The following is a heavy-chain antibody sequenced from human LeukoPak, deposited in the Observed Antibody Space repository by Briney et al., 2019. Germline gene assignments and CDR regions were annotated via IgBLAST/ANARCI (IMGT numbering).Heavy chain of an antibody. CDR3: VREASMATIVNWFDP. J-gene: IGHJ5*02. CDR1: GFTFSTYA. V-gene: IGHV3-64D*06. CDR2: ISTNGGST. D-gene: IGHD5-24*01. Sequence: PGGSLGLSCSGTGFTFSTYAMHWVRQAPGKGLEYVSGISTNGGSTYYADSVKGRFTISRDNSMDTLYLQMSSLRAEDTAVYYCVREASMATIVNWFDPWGQGTLVTVSS.